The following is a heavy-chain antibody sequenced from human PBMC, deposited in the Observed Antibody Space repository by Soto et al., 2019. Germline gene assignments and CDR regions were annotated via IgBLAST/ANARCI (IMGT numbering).Heavy chain of an antibody. D-gene: IGHD3-16*01. J-gene: IGHJ6*02. CDR1: GFTFSSYD. Sequence: EVQLVESGGGLVQPGGSPRLSCAASGFTFSSYDMHWVRQATGKGLEWVSAIGTAGDTYYPGSVKGRFTISRENAKNSLYLQMNSLRAGDTAVYYCARVRGDRGMDVWGQGTTVTVSS. V-gene: IGHV3-13*04. CDR3: ARVRGDRGMDV. CDR2: IGTAGDT.